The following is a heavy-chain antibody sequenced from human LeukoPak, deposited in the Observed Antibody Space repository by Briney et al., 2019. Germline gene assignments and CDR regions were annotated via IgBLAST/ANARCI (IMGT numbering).Heavy chain of an antibody. D-gene: IGHD4-17*01. CDR1: SFTGYY. V-gene: IGHV1-2*02. CDR2: CNTNNGDA. Sequence: APVKPSSTPSFTGYYIHWLRRAPGPALEWMGWCNTNNGDADHAQRIQGRVTMSKNTSISTPSLDLTRLTSDDTAVHFCPRVTTKPFYWYYDLWGPGTVVTVTS. CDR3: PRVTTKPFYWYYDL. J-gene: IGHJ2*01.